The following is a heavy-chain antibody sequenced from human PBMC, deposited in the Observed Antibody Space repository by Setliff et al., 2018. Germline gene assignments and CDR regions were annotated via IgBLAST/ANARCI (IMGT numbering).Heavy chain of an antibody. J-gene: IGHJ4*02. Sequence: PSETLSLTCTVSGASLSSGTYYWGLIRQPPGKGLEWIGRIYYRGDTYYNASLKGRLTISVDTAQNQFSQRLTSVTAADTAVYYCARTGTYRYFDYWGQGALVTVSS. D-gene: IGHD1-1*01. CDR1: GASLSSGTYY. V-gene: IGHV4-39*01. CDR3: ARTGTYRYFDY. CDR2: IYYRGDT.